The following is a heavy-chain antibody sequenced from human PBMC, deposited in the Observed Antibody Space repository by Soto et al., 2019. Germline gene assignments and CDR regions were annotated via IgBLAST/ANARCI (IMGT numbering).Heavy chain of an antibody. D-gene: IGHD7-27*01. CDR1: GGSLRSSTYY. CDR3: ARHWGYSFDS. J-gene: IGHJ4*01. V-gene: IGHV4-39*01. CDR2: IYYSGST. Sequence: ASETLSLPWTVSGGSLRSSTYYWGWIRQPPGRGLEWIGSIYYSGSTYYNPSLKSRVTISVDTSKNQFSLKLSSVTAADTAVYYCARHWGYSFDSWGHGTLITV.